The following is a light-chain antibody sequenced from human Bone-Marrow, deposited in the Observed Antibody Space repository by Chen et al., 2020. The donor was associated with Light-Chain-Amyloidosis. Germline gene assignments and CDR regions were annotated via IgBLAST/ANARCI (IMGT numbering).Light chain of an antibody. CDR1: DLPTKY. Sequence: YELTQPPSVSVYPGQTARITCSGDDLPTKYAYWYQQKPDQAPVLVIHRDTERPSGISERFSGSTSGTTAPLTISGVQAEDEAYYHCQSADSSGTYEVIFGGGTKLTVL. V-gene: IGLV3-25*03. CDR3: QSADSSGTYEVI. CDR2: RDT. J-gene: IGLJ2*01.